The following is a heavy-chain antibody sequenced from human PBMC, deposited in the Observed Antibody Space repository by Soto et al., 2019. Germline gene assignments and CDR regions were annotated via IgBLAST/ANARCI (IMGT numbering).Heavy chain of an antibody. CDR1: GGSISSSSYY. CDR2: IYYSGST. V-gene: IGHV4-39*01. D-gene: IGHD3-22*01. Sequence: NPSETLSLTCTVSGGSISSSSYYWGWIRQPPGKGLEWIGSIYYSGSTYYNPSLKSRVTISVDTSKNQISLKLSSVTAADTAVYYCARHLYYYDSSGYFPVSVFDYWGQGTLVTVSS. CDR3: ARHLYYYDSSGYFPVSVFDY. J-gene: IGHJ4*02.